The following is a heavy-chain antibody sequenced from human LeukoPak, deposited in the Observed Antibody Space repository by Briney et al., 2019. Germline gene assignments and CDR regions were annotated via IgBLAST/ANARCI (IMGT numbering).Heavy chain of an antibody. J-gene: IGHJ4*02. CDR2: LYSDGNT. V-gene: IGHV3-53*01. D-gene: IGHD3-16*01. Sequence: GGSLRLSCAASGFTVITNDMTWVRQAPGKGLEWVSVLYSDGNTKYADSVQGRFTISRDNSKNNLYLEMNSLSPDDTAVYYCARGVGPLAANTLAYWGQGTLVTVSS. CDR3: ARGVGPLAANTLAY. CDR1: GFTVITND.